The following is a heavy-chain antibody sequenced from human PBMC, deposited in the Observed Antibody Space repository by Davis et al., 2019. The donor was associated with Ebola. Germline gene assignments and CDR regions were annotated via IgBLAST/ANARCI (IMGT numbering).Heavy chain of an antibody. V-gene: IGHV3-21*01. CDR1: GFTFSSYS. CDR3: ARDYADYDFWSGYRPWFDP. D-gene: IGHD3-3*01. CDR2: ISSSSSYI. Sequence: GGSLRLSCAASGFTFSSYSMNWVRQAPGKGLEWVSSISSSSSYIYYADSVKGRFTISRDNAKNSLYLQMNSLRAEDTAVYYCARDYADYDFWSGYRPWFDPWDQGTLVTVSS. J-gene: IGHJ5*02.